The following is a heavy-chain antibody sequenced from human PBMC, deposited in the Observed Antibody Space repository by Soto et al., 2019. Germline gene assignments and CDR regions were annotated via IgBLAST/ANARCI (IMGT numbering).Heavy chain of an antibody. J-gene: IGHJ4*02. V-gene: IGHV4-4*02. D-gene: IGHD1-7*01. CDR1: GGSFTSNNW. CDR3: ASRDPGTSVDY. Sequence: PSETLSLTCAVSGGSFTSNNWWTWVRQPPGQGLEWIGEIYRTGGTNYNPSLKSRVTISLDKSEKQISLKVTSLTAADTAVYYCASRDPGTSVDYWGQGTLVTVSS. CDR2: IYRTGGT.